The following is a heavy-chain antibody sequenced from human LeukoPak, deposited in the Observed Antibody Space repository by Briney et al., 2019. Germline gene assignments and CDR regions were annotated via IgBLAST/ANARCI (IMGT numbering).Heavy chain of an antibody. CDR1: GYTFTCYY. J-gene: IGHJ1*01. CDR3: ARALAQRINGYFHH. CDR2: INPNRGDT. D-gene: IGHD2-8*01. V-gene: IGHV1-2*02. Sequence: ASVKVSCKASGYTFTCYYIHWVRQAPGQGVEGMGWINPNRGDTNYAQKFQGRVSMTRDTSISTDYMELNGLKSDDTAVYYCARALAQRINGYFHHWGRGTLVTVSS.